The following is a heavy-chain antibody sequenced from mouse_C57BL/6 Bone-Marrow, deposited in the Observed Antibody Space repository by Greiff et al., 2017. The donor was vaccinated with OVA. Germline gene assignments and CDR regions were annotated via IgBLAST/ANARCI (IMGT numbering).Heavy chain of an antibody. J-gene: IGHJ3*01. V-gene: IGHV1-53*01. CDR3: ARDDGYYPGFAY. CDR1: GYTFTSYW. D-gene: IGHD2-3*01. Sequence: VQLQQPGTELVKPGASVKLSCKASGYTFTSYWMHWVKQRPGPGLEWIGNINPSNGGTNYNEKFKSKATLTVDKSSSTAYMQLSSLTSEDYAVYCCARDDGYYPGFAYWGQGTLVTVSA. CDR2: INPSNGGT.